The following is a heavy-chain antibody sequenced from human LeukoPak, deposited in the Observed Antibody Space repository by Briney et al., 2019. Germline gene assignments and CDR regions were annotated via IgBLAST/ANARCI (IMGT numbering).Heavy chain of an antibody. CDR3: ARGVGSGLVNWYFDL. CDR2: IYYSGST. J-gene: IGHJ2*01. V-gene: IGHV4-59*12. D-gene: IGHD6-19*01. Sequence: SETLSLTCTVSGGSISSYYWSWIRQPPGKGLEWIGYIYYSGSTNYNPSLKSRVTISLDTSKNQFSLKLTSVTAADAAVYFCARGVGSGLVNWYFDLWGRGTRLTVSS. CDR1: GGSISSYY.